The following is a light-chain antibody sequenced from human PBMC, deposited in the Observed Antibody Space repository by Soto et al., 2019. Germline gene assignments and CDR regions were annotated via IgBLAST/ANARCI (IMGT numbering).Light chain of an antibody. J-gene: IGLJ1*01. CDR2: SNS. CDR1: SSNIGSNT. Sequence: QLVLTQPPSASGTPGQRVTISCSGSSSNIGSNTVNWYQQLPGTAPKLLIYSNSQRPSGVPDRFSGTKSGTSASLAISGLQSEDEADYYCAAWDDSLNGLYVFGTGTKVTVL. V-gene: IGLV1-44*01. CDR3: AAWDDSLNGLYV.